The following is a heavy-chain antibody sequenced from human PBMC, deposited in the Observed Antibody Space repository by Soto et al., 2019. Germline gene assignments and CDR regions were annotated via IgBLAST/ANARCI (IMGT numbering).Heavy chain of an antibody. CDR2: ITLSGAT. Sequence: EVQLLESGGDLVQPGGSLRLSCAASGFTFRSFAMAWVRQAAGKGLEWVSTITLSGATVYADSVKGRFIISRDNSKNTLYLQMHSLTVEDTGLYYCGKEPEVPGRGLDYWGQGSLVTVSS. J-gene: IGHJ4*02. V-gene: IGHV3-23*01. CDR3: GKEPEVPGRGLDY. CDR1: GFTFRSFA.